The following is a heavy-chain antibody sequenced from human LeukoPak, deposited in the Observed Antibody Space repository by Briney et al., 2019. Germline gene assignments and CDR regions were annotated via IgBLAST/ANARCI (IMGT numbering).Heavy chain of an antibody. CDR3: ARADLRGYSLDY. V-gene: IGHV3-13*01. CDR2: IGTAGDT. CDR1: GFTFRSYD. D-gene: IGHD5-18*01. Sequence: GGSLRLSCAASGFTFRSYDMHWVRQTTGRGLEWVSGIGTAGDTYSPGSVKGRFTISRENAKNSLYLQMNSLRAGDTAVYYCARADLRGYSLDYWGRGTLVTVSS. J-gene: IGHJ4*02.